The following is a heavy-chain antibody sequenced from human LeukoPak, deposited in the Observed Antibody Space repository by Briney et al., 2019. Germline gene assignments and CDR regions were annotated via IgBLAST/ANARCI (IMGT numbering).Heavy chain of an antibody. V-gene: IGHV3-23*01. Sequence: GGSLRLSCAASGFTFSSYSMNWVHQAPGRGLEWVSTISGSGGSTYYADSVKGRSTVSRDNSKNTLYLQMNSLRAEDTAVYYCAKARSSTVTTSFDYWGQGTLVTVSS. CDR1: GFTFSSYS. CDR2: ISGSGGST. CDR3: AKARSSTVTTSFDY. J-gene: IGHJ4*02. D-gene: IGHD4-17*01.